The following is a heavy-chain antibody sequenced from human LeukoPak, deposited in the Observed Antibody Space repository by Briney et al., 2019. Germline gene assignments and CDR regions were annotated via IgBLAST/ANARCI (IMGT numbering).Heavy chain of an antibody. CDR2: ISYDGSNK. Sequence: GGSLRLSCAASGFTFSSYAMHWVRQAPGKGLEWVAVISYDGSNKYYADSVKGRSTISRDNSKNTLYLQMNSLRAEDTAVYYCARGPLRHWGQGTLVTVSS. V-gene: IGHV3-30*04. J-gene: IGHJ4*02. D-gene: IGHD5-12*01. CDR3: ARGPLRH. CDR1: GFTFSSYA.